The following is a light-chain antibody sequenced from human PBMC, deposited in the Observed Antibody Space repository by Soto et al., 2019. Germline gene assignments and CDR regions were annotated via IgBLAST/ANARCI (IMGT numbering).Light chain of an antibody. Sequence: IQMTQSPSSLSASVGDRVTITCRASQGISNYLAWYQQKPGKVPKLLIYGASTLQSGVPSRFSGSGSGTDFTLTISSLQPEDVATYYCQKYNSAPPYTFGQGTKLEIK. CDR1: QGISNY. J-gene: IGKJ2*01. CDR2: GAS. V-gene: IGKV1-27*01. CDR3: QKYNSAPPYT.